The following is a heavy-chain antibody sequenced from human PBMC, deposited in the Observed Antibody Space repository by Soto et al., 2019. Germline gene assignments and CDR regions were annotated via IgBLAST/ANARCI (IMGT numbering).Heavy chain of an antibody. CDR2: IYWDDDK. V-gene: IGHV2-5*02. Sequence: GSGPTLVNPTQTLTLTCTFSGFSLSTSGVGVAWIRQPPGKALEWLALIYWDDDKRYSPSLKSRLTITKDTSKNQVVLTMTNMDPVDTATYYCAHIPSSTYYVILTGYYLDAFDIWGQGTMVTVSS. CDR3: AHIPSSTYYVILTGYYLDAFDI. CDR1: GFSLSTSGVG. D-gene: IGHD3-9*01. J-gene: IGHJ3*02.